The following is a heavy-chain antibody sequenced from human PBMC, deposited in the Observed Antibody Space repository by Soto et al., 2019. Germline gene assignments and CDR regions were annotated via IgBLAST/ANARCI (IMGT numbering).Heavy chain of an antibody. V-gene: IGHV1-2*02. J-gene: IGHJ5*02. CDR1: GYSFTDYY. CDR3: ARVGPTEWFDP. CDR2: INTKTGGT. Sequence: QVHLVQSGAEVKKPGASVKVSCKASGYSFTDYYMHWVRQAPGQGLEWMGWINTKTGGTNYAQRVQGRVTMTGDTSINTAYMELSRLRSDDTAVYYCARVGPTEWFDPWGQGTVVTVSS.